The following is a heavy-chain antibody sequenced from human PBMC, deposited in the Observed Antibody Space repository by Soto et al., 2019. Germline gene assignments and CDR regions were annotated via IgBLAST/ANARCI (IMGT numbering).Heavy chain of an antibody. CDR2: TYYRSKWYN. V-gene: IGHV6-1*01. Sequence: SQTLSLTCAISGDSVSSNIAACNCIRHSPSRGLEWLGRTYYRSKWYNDYAVSVKSRITINPDTSKNQFSLQLNSVTPEDTAVYYCARDLRDCGGDCYTTIDYWGQGTLVTVSS. CDR1: GDSVSSNIAA. CDR3: ARDLRDCGGDCYTTIDY. J-gene: IGHJ4*02. D-gene: IGHD2-21*02.